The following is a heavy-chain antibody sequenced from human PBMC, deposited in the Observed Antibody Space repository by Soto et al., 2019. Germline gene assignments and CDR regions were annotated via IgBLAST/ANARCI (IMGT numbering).Heavy chain of an antibody. CDR1: GGSISRSSYS. CDR2: IYYSGST. V-gene: IGHV4-39*01. CDR3: ATRQGGSYNWFDP. J-gene: IGHJ5*02. D-gene: IGHD2-15*01. Sequence: SETLSLTCTVSGGSISRSSYSWGWIRQPPGKGLEWIGTIYYSGSTYYNPSLKSRVTISVDTSKNQFSLKLSSVTAADTAVYYCATRQGGSYNWFDPWGQGTLVTV.